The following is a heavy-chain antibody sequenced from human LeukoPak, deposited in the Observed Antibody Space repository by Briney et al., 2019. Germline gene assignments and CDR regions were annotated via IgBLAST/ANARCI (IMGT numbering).Heavy chain of an antibody. Sequence: PGGSLRLSCAASGFTFSDYYMSWIRQAPGKGLEWVSYISSSGSTIYYADSVKGRFTISRDNAKNSLYLQMDSLKVEDTAIYYCTTDGWYSADHWGQGTLVTVSS. CDR1: GFTFSDYY. D-gene: IGHD2-15*01. V-gene: IGHV3-11*01. J-gene: IGHJ5*02. CDR3: TTDGWYSADH. CDR2: ISSSGSTI.